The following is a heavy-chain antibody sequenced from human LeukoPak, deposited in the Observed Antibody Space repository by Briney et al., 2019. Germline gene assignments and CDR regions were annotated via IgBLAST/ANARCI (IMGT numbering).Heavy chain of an antibody. CDR1: GDSITISY. J-gene: IGHJ4*02. CDR3: ACLREAHNNYFDY. CDR2: ISYSANT. Sequence: FSGDSITISYWTWIRQPPGKGLEWLGDISYSANTNYNPSLKSRVSMSVDTSKKQFFLRLSSVTTADTAVYYCACLREAHNNYFDYWGQGLLVTVSS. D-gene: IGHD2/OR15-2a*01. V-gene: IGHV4-59*08.